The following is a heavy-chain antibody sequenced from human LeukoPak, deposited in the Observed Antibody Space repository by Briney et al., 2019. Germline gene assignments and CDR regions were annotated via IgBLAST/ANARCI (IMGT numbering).Heavy chain of an antibody. Sequence: GGPLRLSCAASGFNFSDYGMHWIRQAPGKGLEWVAFISYDGNTKYYADSVKGRFTISRDNSKNTLYLQMNSLRPEDTAVYHCAKSGCGTPNCYLNSWGRGTLVTVSS. CDR1: GFNFSDYG. D-gene: IGHD2-2*01. V-gene: IGHV3-30*18. CDR2: ISYDGNTK. CDR3: AKSGCGTPNCYLNS. J-gene: IGHJ4*02.